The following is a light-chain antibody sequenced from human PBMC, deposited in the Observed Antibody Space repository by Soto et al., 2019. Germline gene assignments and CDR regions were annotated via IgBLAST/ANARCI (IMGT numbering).Light chain of an antibody. V-gene: IGKV1-8*01. CDR1: QGISSY. Sequence: AIQISQSPSTLSASVGDRVTITCRASQGISSYLAWYQQKPGKAPKLLIYAASTLQSGVPSRFSGSGSGTDFTLTISCLQSEDFATYYCQQYYSYPWTFGQGTKVDIK. CDR3: QQYYSYPWT. CDR2: AAS. J-gene: IGKJ1*01.